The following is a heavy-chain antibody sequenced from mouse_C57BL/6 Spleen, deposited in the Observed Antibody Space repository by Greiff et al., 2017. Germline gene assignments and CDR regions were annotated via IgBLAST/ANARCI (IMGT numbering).Heavy chain of an antibody. CDR3: ARSRQLRLRGDY. V-gene: IGHV1-26*01. J-gene: IGHJ2*01. CDR2: INPNNGGT. Sequence: EVQLQQSGPELVKPGASVKISCKASGYTFTDYYMNWVKQSHGKSLEWIGDINPNNGGTSYNQKFKGKATLTVDKSSSTAYMELRSLTSEDSAVYYCARSRQLRLRGDYWGQGTTLTVSS. D-gene: IGHD3-2*02. CDR1: GYTFTDYY.